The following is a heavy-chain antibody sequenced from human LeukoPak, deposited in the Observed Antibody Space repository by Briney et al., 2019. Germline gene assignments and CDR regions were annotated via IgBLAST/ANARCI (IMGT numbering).Heavy chain of an antibody. Sequence: PGGSLRLSCAASGFAVSSNYMSWVRQAPGKGLGWVSVIYSGGSTYYADSVKGRFTISRDNSKNTLYLQMNSLRAEDTAVYYCARDSWRSGGSFDIWGQGTMVTVSS. D-gene: IGHD1-26*01. CDR3: ARDSWRSGGSFDI. V-gene: IGHV3-53*01. CDR1: GFAVSSNY. CDR2: IYSGGST. J-gene: IGHJ3*02.